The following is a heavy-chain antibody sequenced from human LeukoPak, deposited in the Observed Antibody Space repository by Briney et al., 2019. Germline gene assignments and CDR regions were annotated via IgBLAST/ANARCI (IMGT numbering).Heavy chain of an antibody. Sequence: GGSLRLSCVVSGFSFKSYWMSWVRQAPGKGLEWVSSISSSSSYIYYADSVKGRFTISRDNAKNSLYLQMNSLRAEDTAVYYCARDLYGSGSYYNYYWGQGTLVTVSS. CDR1: GFSFKSYW. D-gene: IGHD3-10*01. CDR2: ISSSSSYI. V-gene: IGHV3-21*01. CDR3: ARDLYGSGSYYNYY. J-gene: IGHJ4*02.